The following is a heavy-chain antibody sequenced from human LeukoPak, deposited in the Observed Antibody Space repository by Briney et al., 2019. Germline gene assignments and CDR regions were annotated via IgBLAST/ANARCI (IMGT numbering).Heavy chain of an antibody. D-gene: IGHD6-13*01. CDR3: AKTNSSWSGNYYFDY. Sequence: GGSLRLSCAGSGFTFSNYSINWVRQAPGKGLEWVSGISWNSGSIGYADSVKGRFTISRDNAKNSLYLQMNGLRAEDTALYYCAKTNSSWSGNYYFDYWGQGTLVTVSS. CDR2: ISWNSGSI. CDR1: GFTFSNYS. J-gene: IGHJ4*02. V-gene: IGHV3-9*01.